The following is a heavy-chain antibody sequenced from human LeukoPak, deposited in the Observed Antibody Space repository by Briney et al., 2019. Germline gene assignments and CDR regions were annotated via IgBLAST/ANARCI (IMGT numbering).Heavy chain of an antibody. CDR3: ARDCSSSTSCYGYYDFWSGMDDAFDI. D-gene: IGHD2-2*01. V-gene: IGHV3-48*01. CDR1: GFTFSSYA. J-gene: IGHJ3*02. Sequence: PGGSLRLSCAASGFTFSSYAMNWVRQAPGKGLEWVSYISSSSSTIYYADSVKGRFTISRDNAKNSLYLQMNSLRAEDTAVYYCARDCSSSTSCYGYYDFWSGMDDAFDIWGQGTMVTVSS. CDR2: ISSSSSTI.